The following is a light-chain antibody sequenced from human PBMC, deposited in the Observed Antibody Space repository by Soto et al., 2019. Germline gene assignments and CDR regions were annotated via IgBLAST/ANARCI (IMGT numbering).Light chain of an antibody. CDR2: AAS. CDR1: HGVSNY. CDR3: QQLNTYPLT. Sequence: DIQLTHSPSFLSASLGDRVTITGRASHGVSNYLAWYQQRPGKAPNLLISAASTLQSGVPSRFSGSGYGTEFTLTISSLQPEDVASYYCQQLNTYPLTFGGGTKVDIK. J-gene: IGKJ4*01. V-gene: IGKV1-9*01.